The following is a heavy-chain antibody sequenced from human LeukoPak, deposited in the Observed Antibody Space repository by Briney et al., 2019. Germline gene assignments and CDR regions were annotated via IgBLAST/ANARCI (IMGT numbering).Heavy chain of an antibody. CDR3: ARGPTKKRYQLPSFDI. CDR1: GYTFTSYY. J-gene: IGHJ3*02. CDR2: INPSGGST. D-gene: IGHD2-2*01. V-gene: IGHV1-46*01. Sequence: ASVKVSCKASGYTFTSYYMHWERQAPGQGLEWMGIINPSGGSTSYAQKFQGRVTMTRDTSTSTVYMELSSLRSEDTAVYYCARGPTKKRYQLPSFDIWGQGTMVTVSS.